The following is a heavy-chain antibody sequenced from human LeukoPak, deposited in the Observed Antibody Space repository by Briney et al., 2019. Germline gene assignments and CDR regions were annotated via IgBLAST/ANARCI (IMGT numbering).Heavy chain of an antibody. D-gene: IGHD3-16*01. Sequence: SETLSLTCPVSGGSISGDYWPWIRQAPGKGLEWIGYIHFTGSPNYNPSLKSRLTISVDTSKNQFSLHLNSVTAADTAVYYCAKGGGLFEYWGQGTLVTVSS. CDR3: AKGGGLFEY. CDR1: GGSISGDY. J-gene: IGHJ4*02. CDR2: IHFTGSP. V-gene: IGHV4-59*01.